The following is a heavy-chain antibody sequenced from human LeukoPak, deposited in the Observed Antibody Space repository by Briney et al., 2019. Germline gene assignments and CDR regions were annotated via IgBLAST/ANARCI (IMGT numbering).Heavy chain of an antibody. D-gene: IGHD2-2*01. Sequence: GESLKISCKGSGYSFTSYRITWVRQMPGKGLEWMGRIDPSDSYTNYSPSFQGHVTISADKSISTAYLQWSSLKASDTAMYYRARRTRNWFDPWGQGTLVTVSS. J-gene: IGHJ5*02. V-gene: IGHV5-10-1*01. CDR3: ARRTRNWFDP. CDR1: GYSFTSYR. CDR2: IDPSDSYT.